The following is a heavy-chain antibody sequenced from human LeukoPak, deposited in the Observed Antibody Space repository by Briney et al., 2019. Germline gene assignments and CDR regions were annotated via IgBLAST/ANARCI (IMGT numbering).Heavy chain of an antibody. CDR2: ITVSGGRT. CDR1: QFKFNNFA. Sequence: GGSLRLSCATSQFKFNNFALTWVRQAPGKGLEWVSSITVSGGRTQYADSVQGRFTISRDNSKNTLYLQMNSLRAEDTAVYYCAKGSMVQGVTSYAFDIWGQGTMVTVSS. J-gene: IGHJ3*02. D-gene: IGHD3-10*01. CDR3: AKGSMVQGVTSYAFDI. V-gene: IGHV3-23*01.